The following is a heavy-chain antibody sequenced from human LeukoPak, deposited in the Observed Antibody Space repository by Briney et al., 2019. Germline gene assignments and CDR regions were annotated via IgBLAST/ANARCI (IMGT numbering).Heavy chain of an antibody. CDR2: ISYDGSEK. Sequence: GGSLRLSCATSGFTFSTYGMHWVRQAPGKGLEWVAVISYDGSEKYYADSVKGRLTVSRGNSKNTLYLQMSSLRAEDTAVYYCAKKRSYYDSASYGNCFGYWGQGTLVTVSS. V-gene: IGHV3-33*06. J-gene: IGHJ4*02. D-gene: IGHD3-22*01. CDR3: AKKRSYYDSASYGNCFGY. CDR1: GFTFSTYG.